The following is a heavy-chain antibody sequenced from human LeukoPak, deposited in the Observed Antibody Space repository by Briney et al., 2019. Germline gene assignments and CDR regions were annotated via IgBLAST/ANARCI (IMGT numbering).Heavy chain of an antibody. CDR2: INRDGNER. J-gene: IGHJ3*01. D-gene: IGHD3-3*01. CDR1: GFFFSNYW. CDR3: AGDTDDFRGLDT. Sequence: PGGSLRLSCAAYGFFFSNYWMRWVRQAQGKGREWVANINRDGNERLYVDCGKGRFNISREKKKKSVDVKRKSLRAEDTAVYYCAGDTDDFRGLDTGGQGTRVTVSS. V-gene: IGHV3-7*01.